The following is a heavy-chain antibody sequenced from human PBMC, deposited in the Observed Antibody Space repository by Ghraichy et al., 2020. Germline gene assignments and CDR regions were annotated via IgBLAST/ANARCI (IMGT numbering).Heavy chain of an antibody. J-gene: IGHJ1*01. CDR3: ARGQDAYKTGNN. D-gene: IGHD5-24*01. Sequence: SETLSLTCAVYGGSFSNYYKTWVRQPPGRGLELIGEIHPSGITNYNPSLESRVFISIDTSTNQFSLKLSSVTAADTAVYYCARGQDAYKTGNNWGQGTLVTVSS. CDR1: GGSFSNYY. V-gene: IGHV4-34*01. CDR2: IHPSGIT.